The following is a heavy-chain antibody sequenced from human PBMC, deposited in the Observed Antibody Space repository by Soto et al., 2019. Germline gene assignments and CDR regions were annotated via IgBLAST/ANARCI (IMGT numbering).Heavy chain of an antibody. CDR2: TYYRSKWYN. J-gene: IGHJ6*03. D-gene: IGHD4-17*01. CDR1: GDSVSSNSAA. CDR3: ARVHSTVTTYYYYYYMDV. Sequence: SQTLSLTCAISGDSVSSNSAAWNWIRQSPSRGLEWLGRTYYRSKWYNDYAVSVKSRITINPDTSKNQFSLQLNSVTPEDTAVYYCARVHSTVTTYYYYYYMDVWGKGTTVTSP. V-gene: IGHV6-1*01.